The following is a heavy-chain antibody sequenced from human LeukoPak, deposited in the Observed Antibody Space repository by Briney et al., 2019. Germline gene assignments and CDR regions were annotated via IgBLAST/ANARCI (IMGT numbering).Heavy chain of an antibody. CDR3: AKDVAVGAAPDYFDY. D-gene: IGHD1-26*01. CDR1: GFTFSSCS. J-gene: IGHJ4*02. Sequence: GGSLRLSCAASGFTFSSCSMNWVRQAPGKGLEWVSSISSSSSNIYYADSVKGRFTISRDNAKNSLYLQMNSLRAEDTAVYYCAKDVAVGAAPDYFDYWGQGTLVTVSS. V-gene: IGHV3-21*04. CDR2: ISSSSSNI.